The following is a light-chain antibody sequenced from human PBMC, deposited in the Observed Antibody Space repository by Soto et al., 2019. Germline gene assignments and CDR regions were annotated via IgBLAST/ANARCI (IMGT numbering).Light chain of an antibody. CDR3: QQYETFSGA. Sequence: DIQMTQSPSTLSASVGDTVTVTCRASQSVSGWLAWYQQKPGEAPKLLIYDASALPRGAPSRFSGSGSGTKFTLTIASLQPDDSATYCCQQYETFSGAYGPGTKVDIK. CDR1: QSVSGW. CDR2: DAS. V-gene: IGKV1-5*01. J-gene: IGKJ1*01.